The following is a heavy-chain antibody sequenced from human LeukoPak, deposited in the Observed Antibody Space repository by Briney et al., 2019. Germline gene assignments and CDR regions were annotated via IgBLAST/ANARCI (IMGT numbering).Heavy chain of an antibody. V-gene: IGHV3-30*18. Sequence: GRSLRLSCAASGFTFSSYGMHWVRQAPGKGLEWVAVTSYDGSNRHYSDSVKGRFTISRDNSKNTLYLQMNSLRAEDTAVYYCAKAVHYDTLAGPGRDHYYYYGMDVWGQGTTVTVSS. CDR2: TSYDGSNR. CDR1: GFTFSSYG. CDR3: AKAVHYDTLAGPGRDHYYYYGMDV. J-gene: IGHJ6*02. D-gene: IGHD3-9*01.